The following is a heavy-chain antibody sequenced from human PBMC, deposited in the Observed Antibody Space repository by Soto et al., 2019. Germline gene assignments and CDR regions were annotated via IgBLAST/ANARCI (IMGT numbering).Heavy chain of an antibody. D-gene: IGHD3-3*01. Sequence: SETLSLTCAVYGGSFSGYYWSWIRQPPGKGLEWIGEINHSGSTNYNPSLKSRVTISVDTSKNQFSLKLSSVTAADTAVYYCARGSFTIFGVVTQTPFEYWGQGTLVTVSS. CDR2: INHSGST. CDR1: GGSFSGYY. V-gene: IGHV4-34*01. CDR3: ARGSFTIFGVVTQTPFEY. J-gene: IGHJ4*02.